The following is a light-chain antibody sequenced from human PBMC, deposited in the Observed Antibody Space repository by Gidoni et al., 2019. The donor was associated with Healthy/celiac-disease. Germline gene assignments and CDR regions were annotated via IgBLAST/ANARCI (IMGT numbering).Light chain of an antibody. V-gene: IGKV3-15*01. CDR3: QQYNNWPPWA. Sequence: ELVMTQSPAPLSVSPGERATLSCRASHRVSSNLAWYQQKPGQAPRLLIYGAATRATGRPARFSGSGSGTESTLTISSLQSEDFAVYYCQQYNNWPPWAFGQGTKVEIK. CDR2: GAA. CDR1: HRVSSN. J-gene: IGKJ1*01.